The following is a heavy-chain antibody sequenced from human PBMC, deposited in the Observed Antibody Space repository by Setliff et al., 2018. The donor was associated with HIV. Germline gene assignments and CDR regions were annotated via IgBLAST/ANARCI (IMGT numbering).Heavy chain of an antibody. Sequence: GGSLRVSCAASGFTFSNAWMSWVRQASGKGLEWVGRIRSKAFNYATSYAASVNGRLTISRDDSQNTAYLQMNSLKTEDTAVYYCAMSYTDTSGYLNWGQGALVTVSS. CDR1: GFTFSNAW. J-gene: IGHJ4*02. V-gene: IGHV3-73*01. CDR2: IRSKAFNYAT. CDR3: AMSYTDTSGYLN. D-gene: IGHD3-22*01.